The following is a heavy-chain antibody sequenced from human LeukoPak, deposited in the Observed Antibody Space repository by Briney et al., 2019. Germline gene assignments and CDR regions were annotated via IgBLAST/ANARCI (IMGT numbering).Heavy chain of an antibody. J-gene: IGHJ6*03. V-gene: IGHV1-2*02. Sequence: ASVKVSCKASGYTFTGYYMHWVRQAPGQELEWMGWINPNSGGTNYAQKFQGRVTMTRDTSISTAYMELSRLRSDDTAVYYCARVPVWEGYYYYMDVWGKGTTVTVSS. CDR2: INPNSGGT. D-gene: IGHD1-26*01. CDR3: ARVPVWEGYYYYMDV. CDR1: GYTFTGYY.